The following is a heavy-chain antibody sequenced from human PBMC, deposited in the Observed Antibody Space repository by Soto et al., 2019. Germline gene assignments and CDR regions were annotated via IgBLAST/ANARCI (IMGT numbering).Heavy chain of an antibody. Sequence: QVHLQESGPGLVKPSGTLSLTCAVSGGSIDSPNWWTWVRQPPGKRLEWIGEVHHSGSTNYNPSLNSRVTMSVDKSENQFSLRLTSVIAANTAIYIFSDTRLLEGLAAVRFHYWGQGNLVTVSS. CDR3: SDTRLLEGLAAVRFHY. D-gene: IGHD6-13*01. V-gene: IGHV4-4*02. CDR1: GGSIDSPNW. CDR2: VHHSGST. J-gene: IGHJ4*02.